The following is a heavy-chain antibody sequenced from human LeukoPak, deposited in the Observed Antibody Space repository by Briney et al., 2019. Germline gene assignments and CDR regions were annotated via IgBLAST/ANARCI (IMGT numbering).Heavy chain of an antibody. J-gene: IGHJ5*02. CDR2: MNPNSGNT. V-gene: IGHV1-8*01. CDR3: ARARVDENCSGGSCYHDDL. Sequence: VASVKVSCKASGYTFTSYDINWVRQATGQGLEWMGWMNPNSGNTGYAQKFQGRVIMTRDASISTAYMELSSLRSEDTAVYYCARARVDENCSGGSCYHDDLWGQGTLVTVSS. CDR1: GYTFTSYD. D-gene: IGHD2-15*01.